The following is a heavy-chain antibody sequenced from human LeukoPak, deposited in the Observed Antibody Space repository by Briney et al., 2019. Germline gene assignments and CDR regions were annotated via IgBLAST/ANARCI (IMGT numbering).Heavy chain of an antibody. D-gene: IGHD3-22*01. CDR1: GYTFTGYG. CDR3: ARENYDSSGLSLDY. J-gene: IGHJ4*02. CDR2: ISAYNGNT. V-gene: IGHV1-18*01. Sequence: ASVKVSCKASGYTFTGYGISWVRQAPGQGLEWMGWISAYNGNTNYAQKLQGRVTMTTDTSTSTAYMELRSLRSDDTAVYYCARENYDSSGLSLDYWGQGTLVTVSS.